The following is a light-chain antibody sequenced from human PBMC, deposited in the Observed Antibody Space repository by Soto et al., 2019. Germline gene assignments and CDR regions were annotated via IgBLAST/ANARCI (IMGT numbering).Light chain of an antibody. CDR2: LLS. CDR3: QQHNNWPLT. Sequence: EIVMTQSPATLSVSPGERATLSCRASQSVSSNLAWYQHKPGQAPRLLIYLLSTRATGIPGRFSGSGSGTEFTLTISSLQSEDFAVYYCQQHNNWPLTFGGGTKVEIK. CDR1: QSVSSN. V-gene: IGKV3D-15*01. J-gene: IGKJ4*01.